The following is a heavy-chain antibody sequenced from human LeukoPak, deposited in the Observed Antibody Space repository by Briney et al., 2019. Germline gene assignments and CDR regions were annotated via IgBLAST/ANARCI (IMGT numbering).Heavy chain of an antibody. CDR1: GYTFTSYY. CDR2: INPSGGST. Sequence: GASVKVSCKASGYTFTSYYMHWVRQAPGQGLEWMGIINPSGGSTSYAQKFQGRVTMTRDTSTSTVYMELSSLRSEDTAVYYCARDNGYDSSGYIGTFDIWGQGTMVTVSS. V-gene: IGHV1-46*01. D-gene: IGHD3-22*01. CDR3: ARDNGYDSSGYIGTFDI. J-gene: IGHJ3*02.